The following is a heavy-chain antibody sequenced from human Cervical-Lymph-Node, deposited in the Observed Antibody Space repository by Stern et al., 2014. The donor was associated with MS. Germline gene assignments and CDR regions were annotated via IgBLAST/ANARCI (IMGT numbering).Heavy chain of an antibody. CDR3: ARQRYFDY. V-gene: IGHV5-51*01. CDR1: GYTFTSYW. CDR2: IFPGGSDI. Sequence: VQLLQPGPEVKRPGESLKISCQASGYTFTSYWIRGVRQIPAKGREWIAIIFPGGSDIRYSPSFQGQVTISANNSSSTAYLQCNNLKASDTAIYYCARQRYFDYWGQGTLVTVSS. J-gene: IGHJ4*02.